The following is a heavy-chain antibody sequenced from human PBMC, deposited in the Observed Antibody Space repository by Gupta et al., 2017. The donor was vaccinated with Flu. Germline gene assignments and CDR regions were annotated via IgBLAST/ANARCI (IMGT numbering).Heavy chain of an antibody. V-gene: IGHV1-3*01. CDR2: INAGNGNT. D-gene: IGHD6-19*01. CDR3: ARGFSSGWFQFDY. Sequence: QVQLVQSGAEVKKPGASVKVSCKASGYTFTSFSMHWVRPAPGQRLEWMGWINAGNGNTRYSEIFQDRVTITRDTSASTAYMELSSLSSEDTAVYFCARGFSSGWFQFDYWGQGTLVTVSS. CDR1: GYTFTSFS. J-gene: IGHJ4*02.